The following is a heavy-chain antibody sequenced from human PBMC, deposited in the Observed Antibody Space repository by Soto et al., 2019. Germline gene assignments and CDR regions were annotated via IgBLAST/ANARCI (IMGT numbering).Heavy chain of an antibody. CDR3: AREERYCSGGSCYSGTPQRNWFGP. CDR1: GGSFSGYY. V-gene: IGHV4-34*01. D-gene: IGHD2-15*01. CDR2: INHSGST. J-gene: IGHJ5*02. Sequence: SETLSLTCAVYGGSFSGYYLSWIRQPPGKGLEWIGEINHSGSTNYNPSLKSRVTISVDTSKNQFSLKLSSVTAADTAVYYCAREERYCSGGSCYSGTPQRNWFGPWGQGTLVTVYS.